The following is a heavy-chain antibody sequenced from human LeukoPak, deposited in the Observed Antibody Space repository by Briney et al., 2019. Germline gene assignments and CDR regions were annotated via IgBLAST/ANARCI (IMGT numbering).Heavy chain of an antibody. J-gene: IGHJ4*02. CDR3: ARRYCSSTSCYGGGWSDY. D-gene: IGHD2-2*01. CDR2: IYYSGST. V-gene: IGHV4-59*01. CDR1: GGSISSYY. Sequence: SETLSLTCTVSGGSISSYYWSWIRQPPGKGLEWIGYIYYSGSTNYNPSLKSRVTISVDTSKNQFSLKLSSVTAADTAVYYCARRYCSSTSCYGGGWSDYWGQGALVTVSS.